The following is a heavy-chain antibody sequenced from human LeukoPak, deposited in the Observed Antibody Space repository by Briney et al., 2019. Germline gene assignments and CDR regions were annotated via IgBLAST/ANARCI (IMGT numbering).Heavy chain of an antibody. J-gene: IGHJ3*02. CDR1: GFTFSSYS. D-gene: IGHD3-22*01. V-gene: IGHV3-7*01. Sequence: GGSLRLSCAASGFTFSSYSMSWVRQAPGKGLEWVANIKQDGSEKYYVDSVKGRFTISRDNAKNSLYLQMNSLRAEDTAVYYCAREGSYYYDSSPGAFDIWGQGTMVTVSS. CDR2: IKQDGSEK. CDR3: AREGSYYYDSSPGAFDI.